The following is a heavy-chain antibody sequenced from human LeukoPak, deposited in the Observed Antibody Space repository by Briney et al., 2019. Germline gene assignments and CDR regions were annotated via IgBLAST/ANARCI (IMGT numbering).Heavy chain of an antibody. D-gene: IGHD3-10*01. V-gene: IGHV3-21*01. CDR1: GFTFSSYS. CDR2: ISSSSYI. Sequence: GGSLRLSCAASGFTFSSYSMNWVRQAPGKGLEWVSSISSSSYIYYADSVKGRFTISRDNAKNSLYLQMNSLRAEDTAVYYCARDGVLLWFGESTHYFDYWGQGTLVTVSS. J-gene: IGHJ4*02. CDR3: ARDGVLLWFGESTHYFDY.